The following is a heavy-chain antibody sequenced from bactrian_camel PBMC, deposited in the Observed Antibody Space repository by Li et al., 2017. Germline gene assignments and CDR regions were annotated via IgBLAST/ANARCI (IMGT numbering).Heavy chain of an antibody. J-gene: IGHJ4*01. D-gene: IGHD6*01. CDR3: AKDLNGGSWHQMDY. Sequence: DVQLVESGGGSVQPGGSLRLSCAASGFTFSDHDMSWVRQAPGKGLEWVSGINSEGGRITYYADSVKDRFTISRDNAKNTLYLQLNSLKTEDTAMYYCAKDLNGGSWHQMDYWGQGTQVTVS. CDR1: GFTFSDHD. V-gene: IGHV3S40*01. CDR2: INSEGGRIT.